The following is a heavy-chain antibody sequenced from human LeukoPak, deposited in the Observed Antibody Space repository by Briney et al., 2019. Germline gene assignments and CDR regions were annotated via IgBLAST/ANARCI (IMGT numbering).Heavy chain of an antibody. J-gene: IGHJ6*03. CDR3: ARAYSSSHYYYYYMDV. CDR2: IYTSGST. CDR1: GGSISSYY. V-gene: IGHV4-4*09. Sequence: PSETLSLTCTVSGGSISSYYWSWIRQPPGKGLEWIGYIYTSGSTNYNPSLKSRVTISVDTSKNQFSLKLSSVTAADTAVYYCARAYSSSHYYYYYMDVWGKGTTVTVSS. D-gene: IGHD6-6*01.